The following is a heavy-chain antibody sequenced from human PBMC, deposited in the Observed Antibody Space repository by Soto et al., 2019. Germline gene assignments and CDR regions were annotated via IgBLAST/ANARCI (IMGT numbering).Heavy chain of an antibody. Sequence: QVQLVESGGGVVQPGRSPRLSCVASGFSFSSYGMHWVRQAPGKGLEWVAVISYDGGNKYYADSVKGRFTISRDNSKNTLDLQMNSLRGEDTAVYYCAKDTDVVGAAYKFDYWGQGTLVTVSS. CDR1: GFSFSSYG. J-gene: IGHJ4*02. CDR2: ISYDGGNK. D-gene: IGHD1-26*01. CDR3: AKDTDVVGAAYKFDY. V-gene: IGHV3-30*18.